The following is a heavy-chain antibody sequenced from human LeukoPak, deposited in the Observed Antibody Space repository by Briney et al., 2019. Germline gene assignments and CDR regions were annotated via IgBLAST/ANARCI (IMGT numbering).Heavy chain of an antibody. CDR3: AREGRLQTGVY. CDR2: ISHSGST. D-gene: IGHD4-11*01. Sequence: SETLSLTCAVYGGSFSGYYGSWIRQPPGKGLEWIGEISHSGSTNYNPSLKSRVTISVDTSKNQFSLKQSSVTAADTAVYYCAREGRLQTGVYWGQGTLVTVSS. CDR1: GGSFSGYY. V-gene: IGHV4-34*01. J-gene: IGHJ4*02.